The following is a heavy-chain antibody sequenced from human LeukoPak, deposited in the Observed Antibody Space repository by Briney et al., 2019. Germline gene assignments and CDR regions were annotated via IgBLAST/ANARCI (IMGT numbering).Heavy chain of an antibody. J-gene: IGHJ4*02. CDR2: INNRADET. Sequence: GGSLRLSCEASGFCSSSYGMSWCRQAPGKGLEWVSTINNRADETHYADFVRGQFFISRDNSKNTLYLQMNSLRAEDTAVYYCARLGSSGWYAYWGQGTLVTVSS. V-gene: IGHV3-23*01. D-gene: IGHD6-19*01. CDR1: GFCSSSYG. CDR3: ARLGSSGWYAY.